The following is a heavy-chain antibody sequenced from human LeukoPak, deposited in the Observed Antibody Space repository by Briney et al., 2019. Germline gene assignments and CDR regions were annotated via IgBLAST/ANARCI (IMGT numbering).Heavy chain of an antibody. D-gene: IGHD2/OR15-2a*01. J-gene: IGHJ4*02. Sequence: GGSLRLSCATSGFSFNSYGMDWVRQAPGKGLEWVSYISVSDGTIYYADSVKGRFTISSDNAKNPLFLQMNSLRVEDTAIYYCTRDTHFYDYWGQGTLVTVSS. CDR3: TRDTHFYDY. CDR1: GFSFNSYG. CDR2: ISVSDGTI. V-gene: IGHV3-48*01.